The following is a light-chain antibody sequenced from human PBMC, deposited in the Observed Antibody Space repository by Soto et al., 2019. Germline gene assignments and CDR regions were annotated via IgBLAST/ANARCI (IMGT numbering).Light chain of an antibody. CDR3: QQYNNWPRT. Sequence: EIVMTQSPATLSVCPGEGATLSCRASQSVSSNLAWYQQKPGQAPRLLIYGASTRATGIPARVSGSGSGTEFTLTISSLQSEDFAVYSCQQYNNWPRTFGQGTKVEIK. CDR2: GAS. J-gene: IGKJ1*01. V-gene: IGKV3-15*01. CDR1: QSVSSN.